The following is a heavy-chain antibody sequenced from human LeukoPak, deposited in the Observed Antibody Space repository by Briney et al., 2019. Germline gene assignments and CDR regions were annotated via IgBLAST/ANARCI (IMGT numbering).Heavy chain of an antibody. CDR1: GFTFSSYA. V-gene: IGHV3-23*01. Sequence: PGGSLRLSCAASGFTFSSYAMSWVRQAPGKGLEWVSAISGSGGSTYYADSVKGRFTISRDNSKNTLYLQMNSLRAEDTAVYYCAKDLVLDYDYVWGSYPLDYWGQGTLVTVSS. J-gene: IGHJ4*02. CDR3: AKDLVLDYDYVWGSYPLDY. D-gene: IGHD3-16*02. CDR2: ISGSGGST.